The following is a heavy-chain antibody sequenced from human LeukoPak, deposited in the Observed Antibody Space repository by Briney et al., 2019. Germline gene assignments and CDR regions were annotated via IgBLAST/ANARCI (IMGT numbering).Heavy chain of an antibody. Sequence: GESLKISCKGSGYSFTSYWIGWVRQMPGKGLEWMGIIYPGDFDSRYSPSFQGQDTISADQSISTAYLQWSSLKASDTAMYYCARLGIGGVSGHAFDIWGQGTMVTVSS. CDR2: IYPGDFDS. J-gene: IGHJ3*02. V-gene: IGHV5-51*01. CDR1: GYSFTSYW. D-gene: IGHD2-8*01. CDR3: ARLGIGGVSGHAFDI.